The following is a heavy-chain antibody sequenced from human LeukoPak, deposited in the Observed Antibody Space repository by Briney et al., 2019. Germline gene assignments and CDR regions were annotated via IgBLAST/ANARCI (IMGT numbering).Heavy chain of an antibody. J-gene: IGHJ3*02. V-gene: IGHV3-43*02. CDR3: AKESYCSSTSCYYDSSGSSAFAI. CDR1: GFTFDDYA. D-gene: IGHD2-2*01. CDR2: ISGDGGST. Sequence: PGGSLRLSCAASGFTFDDYAMHWVRQAPGKGLEWVSLISGDGGSTYYADSVKGRFTISRDNSKNSLYLQMNSLRTEDTALYYCAKESYCSSTSCYYDSSGSSAFAIWGQGTMATVSS.